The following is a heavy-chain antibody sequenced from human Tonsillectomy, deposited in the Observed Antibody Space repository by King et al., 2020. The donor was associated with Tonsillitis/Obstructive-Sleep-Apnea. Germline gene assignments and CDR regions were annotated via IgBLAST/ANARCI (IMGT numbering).Heavy chain of an antibody. CDR2: INPHSGAT. V-gene: IGHV1-2*02. D-gene: IGHD6-6*01. J-gene: IGHJ5*02. CDR3: ARGAVAMSKAWFDP. CDR1: GYSFNDYF. Sequence: VQLVESGAEVKKPGASVKVSCTASGYSFNDYFMHWVRQAPGQGLEWMGWINPHSGATNYAQKFQGRVTMTRDTSTSTAYMELSRLRSDDTAVYYCARGAVAMSKAWFDPWGQGTLVTVSS.